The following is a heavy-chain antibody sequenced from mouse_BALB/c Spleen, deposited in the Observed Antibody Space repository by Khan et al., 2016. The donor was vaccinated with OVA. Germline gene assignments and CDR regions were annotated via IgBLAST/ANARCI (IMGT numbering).Heavy chain of an antibody. D-gene: IGHD2-3*01. CDR1: GYSITSDYA. CDR3: ARDGSRYNYAMDY. V-gene: IGHV3-2*02. CDR2: IRYSGST. Sequence: QLEESGPGLVKPSQSLSLTCTVTGYSITSDYAWNWIRQFPGNKLEWMGYIRYSGSTSYNPSLKSRISITRDTSKNQFFLQLNSVTTEDTATYYCARDGSRYNYAMDYWGQGTAVTVSS. J-gene: IGHJ4*01.